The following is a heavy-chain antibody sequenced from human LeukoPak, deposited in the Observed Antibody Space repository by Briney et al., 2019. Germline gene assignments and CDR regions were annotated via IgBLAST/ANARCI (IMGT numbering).Heavy chain of an antibody. CDR3: ANTGTTGTNTADY. J-gene: IGHJ4*02. V-gene: IGHV3-30*18. Sequence: PGGSLRLSCAASGFTFSSYGMHWVRQAPGKGLEWVAVISYDGSNKYYADSVKGRFTISRDNSKNTLYLQMNSLRAEDTAVYHCANTGTTGTNTADYWGQGTLVTVSS. CDR2: ISYDGSNK. D-gene: IGHD1-1*01. CDR1: GFTFSSYG.